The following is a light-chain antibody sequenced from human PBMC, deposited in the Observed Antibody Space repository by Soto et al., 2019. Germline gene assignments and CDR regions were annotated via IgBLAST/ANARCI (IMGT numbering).Light chain of an antibody. J-gene: IGKJ5*01. CDR3: QVSASPLIT. CDR2: GAS. Sequence: MVKISVVAVSLNAKERGTLPCRASQSVTSNYLAWYQQKPGQAPRLLVYGASSRATGISDRFSGSGSGTDFTLTICRLEPEDVVVYCCQVSASPLITFAELSRLDIK. V-gene: IGKV3-20*01. CDR1: QSVTSNY.